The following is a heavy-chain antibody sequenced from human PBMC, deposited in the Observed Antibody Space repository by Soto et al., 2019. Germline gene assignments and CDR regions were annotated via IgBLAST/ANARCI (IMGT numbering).Heavy chain of an antibody. CDR1: GFTFSSYA. V-gene: IGHV3-23*01. CDR3: AKGGVDSVVVVAAYLPYFQR. Sequence: PGGSLRLSCAASGFTFSSYAMSWVRQAPGKGLEWVSAISGSGGSTYYADSVKGRFTISRDNSKNTLYLQMNSLRAEDTAVYYCAKGGVDSVVVVAAYLPYFQRWGQGTLVTVSS. CDR2: ISGSGGST. D-gene: IGHD2-15*01. J-gene: IGHJ1*01.